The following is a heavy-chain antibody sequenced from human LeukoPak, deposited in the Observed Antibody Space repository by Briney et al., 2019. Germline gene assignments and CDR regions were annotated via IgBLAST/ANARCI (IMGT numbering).Heavy chain of an antibody. CDR3: SRSNYDFWSGYLNWFEP. CDR2: IYHSGST. D-gene: IGHD3-3*01. Sequence: PSETLSLTCAGSGYSISSGYYWGWIRQPPGKGLEWIGSIYHSGSTYYNPSLKRRVTISINTSKNQFSLKLSSVTAADTAVHYCSRSNYDFWSGYLNWFEPWGQGILVTVSS. V-gene: IGHV4-38-2*01. J-gene: IGHJ5*02. CDR1: GYSISSGYY.